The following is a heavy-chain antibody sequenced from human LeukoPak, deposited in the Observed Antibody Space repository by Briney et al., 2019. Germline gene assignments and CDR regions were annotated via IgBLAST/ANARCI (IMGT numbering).Heavy chain of an antibody. D-gene: IGHD3-10*01. Sequence: GGSLRLSCAASGFTFSSYGMHWVRQAPGKGLEWVAVISYDGSNKYYADSVKGRFTISRDNSKNTLYLQMNSLRAEDTAVYYCAKVFSPIWYGELFGLDYWGQGTLVTVSS. CDR1: GFTFSSYG. CDR2: ISYDGSNK. J-gene: IGHJ4*02. V-gene: IGHV3-30*18. CDR3: AKVFSPIWYGELFGLDY.